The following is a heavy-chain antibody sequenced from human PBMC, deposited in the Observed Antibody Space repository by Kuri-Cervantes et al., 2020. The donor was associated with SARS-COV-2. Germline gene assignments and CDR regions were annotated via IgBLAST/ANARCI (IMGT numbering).Heavy chain of an antibody. D-gene: IGHD5-24*01. CDR1: GYSFSTSW. CDR3: ARWDGFALDL. J-gene: IGHJ5*02. V-gene: IGHV5-10-1*01. Sequence: GGSLRLSCKGSGYSFSTSWMHWVRQMPGKGLEWMGRIDPSDSYTDYRPSLQGHATISVDRSINTAYMQWSDLKSSDTAVYFCARWDGFALDLWGQGTLVTVSS. CDR2: IDPSDSYT.